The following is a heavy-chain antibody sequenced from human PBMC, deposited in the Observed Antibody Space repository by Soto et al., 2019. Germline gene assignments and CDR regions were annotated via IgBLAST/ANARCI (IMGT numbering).Heavy chain of an antibody. Sequence: SVKVSCKASGFTFTSSAMQWVRQARGQRLEWIGWIVVGSGNTNYAQKFQERVTITRDMSTSTAYMELSSLRSEDTAVYYCAARGRTGTTDFDYWGQGTLVTVSS. CDR1: GFTFTSSA. J-gene: IGHJ4*02. CDR2: IVVGSGNT. V-gene: IGHV1-58*02. D-gene: IGHD1-1*01. CDR3: AARGRTGTTDFDY.